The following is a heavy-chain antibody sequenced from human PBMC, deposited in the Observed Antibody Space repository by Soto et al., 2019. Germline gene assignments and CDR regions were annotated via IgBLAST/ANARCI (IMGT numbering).Heavy chain of an antibody. CDR2: IKEDGSEI. Sequence: LRLSCAVSGFNVMRYWMSWVRQAPGKGLEWVASIKEDGSEIYYLHSVRGRFSISRDSAGNALHLTMNYLETEDTAVYYCTRAPLRCSGGSCYSADAWGQGTLVTVSS. V-gene: IGHV3-7*03. D-gene: IGHD2-15*01. J-gene: IGHJ5*02. CDR1: GFNVMRYW. CDR3: TRAPLRCSGGSCYSADA.